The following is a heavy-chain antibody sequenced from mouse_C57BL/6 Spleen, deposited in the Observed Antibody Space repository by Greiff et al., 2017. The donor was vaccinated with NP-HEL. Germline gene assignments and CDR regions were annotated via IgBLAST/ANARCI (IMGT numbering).Heavy chain of an antibody. CDR3: ARYLRRGFAY. V-gene: IGHV1-50*01. Sequence: VQLQQPGAELVKPGASVKLSCKASGYTFTSYWMQWVKQRPGQGLEWIGEIDPSDSYTNYNQKFKGKATLTVDTSSSTAYMQLSSLTSEDSAVYYCARYLRRGFAYWGQGTLVTVSA. CDR1: GYTFTSYW. CDR2: IDPSDSYT. J-gene: IGHJ3*01. D-gene: IGHD5-1*01.